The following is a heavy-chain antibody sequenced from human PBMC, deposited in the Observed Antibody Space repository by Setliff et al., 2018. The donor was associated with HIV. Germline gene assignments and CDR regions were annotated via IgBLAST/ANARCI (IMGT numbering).Heavy chain of an antibody. J-gene: IGHJ4*02. CDR2: ISSTGSYI. CDR1: GFAFEKYY. D-gene: IGHD3-16*01. Sequence: PGGSLRLSCLASGFAFEKYYMSWIRQTPEKTLEWISFISSTGSYITYADSVKGRFTISRDNAKNTLYLQLNSLRAEDTAVYYCARDRRASQYYLDYWGQGTLVTVSS. V-gene: IGHV3-11*06. CDR3: ARDRRASQYYLDY.